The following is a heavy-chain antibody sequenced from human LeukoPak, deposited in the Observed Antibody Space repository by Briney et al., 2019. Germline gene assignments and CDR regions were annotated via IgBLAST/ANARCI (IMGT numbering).Heavy chain of an antibody. J-gene: IGHJ4*02. Sequence: SETLSLTCAVYGGSFSGYYWSWIRQPPGKGLEWIGEINHSGSTNYNPSLKSRVTISVDTSKNQFSLKLSSVTAADTAVYYCARYDSSGYYLDYWAREPWSPSPQ. CDR3: ARYDSSGYYLDY. D-gene: IGHD3-22*01. V-gene: IGHV4-34*01. CDR1: GGSFSGYY. CDR2: INHSGST.